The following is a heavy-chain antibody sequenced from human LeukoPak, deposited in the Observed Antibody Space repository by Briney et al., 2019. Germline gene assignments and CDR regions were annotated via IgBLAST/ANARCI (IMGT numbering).Heavy chain of an antibody. CDR2: IYYTGSA. D-gene: IGHD3-10*01. V-gene: IGHV4-61*08. Sequence: SDTLSLTYTASSGSVRNEDYYWSWLRQPPGKALKWIGYIYYTGSAYYNPSLGGRVTLSVDTSKNQFSVKLSSVTAADTAVYYCARSQNYYGSGDYWGQGTLVTVSS. CDR3: ARSQNYYGSGDY. J-gene: IGHJ4*02. CDR1: SGSVRNEDYY.